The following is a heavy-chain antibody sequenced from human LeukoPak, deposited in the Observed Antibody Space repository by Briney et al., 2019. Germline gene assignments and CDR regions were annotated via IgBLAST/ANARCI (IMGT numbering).Heavy chain of an antibody. CDR1: GYTFTSYG. CDR2: ISAYNGNT. D-gene: IGHD6-19*01. J-gene: IGHJ6*04. CDR3: ARGSSGRADYYYYGMDV. V-gene: IGHV1-18*04. Sequence: ASVKVSCKASGYTFTSYGISWVRQAPGQGLEWMGWISAYNGNTNYAQKLQGRVTMTTDTSTSTAYMELRSLRSDDTAVYYCARGSSGRADYYYYGMDVWGKGTTVTVSS.